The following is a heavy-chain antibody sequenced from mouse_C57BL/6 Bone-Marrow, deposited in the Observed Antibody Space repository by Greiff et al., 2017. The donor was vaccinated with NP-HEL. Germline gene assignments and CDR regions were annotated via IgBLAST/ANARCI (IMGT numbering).Heavy chain of an antibody. D-gene: IGHD1-2*01. J-gene: IGHJ3*01. CDR2: IYPAGGST. V-gene: IGHV1-62-2*01. CDR1: GYTFTGYS. Sequence: QVHLQQSGAELVKPGASVKLSCKASGYTFTGYSIHWVKQRPGQGLEWIGWIYPAGGSTKYIEKFKDKATVTADTSSSTAYMQLSRLTSEDSAVYVCARYGNGYGWFAYWGQGTLVTVSA. CDR3: ARYGNGYGWFAY.